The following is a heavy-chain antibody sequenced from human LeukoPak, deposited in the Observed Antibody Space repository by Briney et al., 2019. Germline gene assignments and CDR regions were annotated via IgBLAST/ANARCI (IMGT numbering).Heavy chain of an antibody. CDR1: GGSISSYY. CDR2: IYYSGST. CDR3: ARHFGYGGNARIDY. J-gene: IGHJ4*02. V-gene: IGHV4-59*08. D-gene: IGHD4-23*01. Sequence: SETLSLTCTVSGGSISSYYWSWIRQPPGKGLEWLGYIYYSGSTNYNPSLKSRVTISVDTSKNQFSLKLSSVTAADTAVYYCARHFGYGGNARIDYWGQGTLVTVSS.